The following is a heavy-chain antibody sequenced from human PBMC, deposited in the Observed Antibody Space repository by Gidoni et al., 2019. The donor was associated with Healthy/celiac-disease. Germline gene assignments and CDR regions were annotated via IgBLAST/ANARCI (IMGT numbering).Heavy chain of an antibody. CDR3: ARARRVPNPGWLYYYYYMDV. CDR1: GGSFSGYY. Sequence: QVQLQQWGAGLLKPSETLSLTCAVYGGSFSGYYWSWIRQPPGKELEWIGEINHSGSTNYNPSLKSRVTISVDTSKNQFSLKLSSVTAADTAVYYCARARRVPNPGWLYYYYYMDVWGKGTTVTVSS. J-gene: IGHJ6*03. CDR2: INHSGST. D-gene: IGHD2-2*01. V-gene: IGHV4-34*01.